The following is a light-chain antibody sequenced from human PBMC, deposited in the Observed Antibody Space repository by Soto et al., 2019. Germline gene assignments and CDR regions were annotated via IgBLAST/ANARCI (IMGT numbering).Light chain of an antibody. Sequence: EIVMTQSPATLSVSPGERATLSCRASQSVSSNLAWYQQKPGQAPRIIIYGASTRATGIPARFSGSGSGTEFTLTISSLTSEDFEVYYCQQYNNWPWTFGQGTKVDIK. CDR2: GAS. CDR1: QSVSSN. V-gene: IGKV3-15*01. CDR3: QQYNNWPWT. J-gene: IGKJ1*01.